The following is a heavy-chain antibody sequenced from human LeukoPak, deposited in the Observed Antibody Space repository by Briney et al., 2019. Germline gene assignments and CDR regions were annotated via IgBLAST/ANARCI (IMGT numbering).Heavy chain of an antibody. V-gene: IGHV1-2*06. D-gene: IGHD2-2*01. CDR2: INPNSGGT. J-gene: IGHJ5*02. CDR3: ARDYCSSTSCYVGNWFDP. Sequence: GASVKVSCKASGYTFTGYYMHWVRQAPGQGLEWMGRINPNSGGTNYAQKFQGGVTMTRDTSISTAYMELSRLRSDDTAVYYCARDYCSSTSCYVGNWFDPWGQGTLVTVSS. CDR1: GYTFTGYY.